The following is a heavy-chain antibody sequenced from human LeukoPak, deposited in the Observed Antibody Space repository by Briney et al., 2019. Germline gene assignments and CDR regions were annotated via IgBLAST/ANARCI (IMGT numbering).Heavy chain of an antibody. CDR1: GFTFSNYW. CDR2: INSDGINT. D-gene: IGHD3-22*01. V-gene: IGHV3-74*01. CDR3: ARDLGQYYDTSDNWFDP. J-gene: IGHJ5*02. Sequence: GGPLRLSCAVSGFTFSNYWMHWVRQAPGKGLVWVSRINSDGINTSYADSVKGRFTISRDNAKNTLNLQMNSLRAEDTAVYYCARDLGQYYDTSDNWFDPWGQGTLVTVSS.